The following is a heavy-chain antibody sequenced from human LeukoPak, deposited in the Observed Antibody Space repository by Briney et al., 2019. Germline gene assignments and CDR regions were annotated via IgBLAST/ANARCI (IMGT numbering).Heavy chain of an antibody. CDR3: ARASSSWHPRDFDY. CDR1: GGSISTYY. V-gene: IGHV4-59*01. D-gene: IGHD6-13*01. CDR2: IYHSGST. J-gene: IGHJ4*02. Sequence: SETLSLTCTLSGGSISTYYWSWIRQPPGKGLEWIGYIYHSGSTNYNPSLKSRVTISVDTSKNQFSLKLSSVTAADTAVYYCARASSSWHPRDFDYWGQGTLVTVSS.